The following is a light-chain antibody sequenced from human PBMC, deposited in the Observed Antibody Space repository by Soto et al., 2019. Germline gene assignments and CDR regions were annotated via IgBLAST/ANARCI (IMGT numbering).Light chain of an antibody. CDR1: QDIKKY. Sequence: DIQMTQSPSSLSAFVGDRVTITCRASQDIKKYLAWFQQKPGKVPKLLIYGASSLQTGVPSRFSGSGSGTDFTLTISSLQAEDFATYYCQQASSLPHTFGQGTKLEIK. V-gene: IGKV1-12*01. CDR3: QQASSLPHT. CDR2: GAS. J-gene: IGKJ2*01.